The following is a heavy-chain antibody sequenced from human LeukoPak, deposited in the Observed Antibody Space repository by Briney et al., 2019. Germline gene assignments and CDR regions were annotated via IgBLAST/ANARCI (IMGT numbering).Heavy chain of an antibody. Sequence: SETLSLTCTVSGGSIRGYYWRWIRQPPGKGLEWIGYIYYTGSINYNPSLKSRVTISVDTSKNHFSLKLSSVTAADTAVYYCARDNSGSSGGNFDFWGQGTLVTVSS. V-gene: IGHV4-59*01. CDR1: GGSIRGYY. D-gene: IGHD1-26*01. CDR2: IYYTGSI. CDR3: ARDNSGSSGGNFDF. J-gene: IGHJ4*02.